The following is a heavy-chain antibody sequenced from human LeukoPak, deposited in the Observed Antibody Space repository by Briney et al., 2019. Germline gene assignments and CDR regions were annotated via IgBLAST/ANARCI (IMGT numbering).Heavy chain of an antibody. Sequence: GGSLRLSCAASGFTFSSYAMSWVRQAPGKGLEWVSAISGSGGSTYYADSVKGRFTISRDNSKNTLYLQMNSLRAEDTAVYYCAKDLRLRRYYYDSSGYYLNPTGDCWGQGTLVTVSS. J-gene: IGHJ4*02. V-gene: IGHV3-23*01. CDR3: AKDLRLRRYYYDSSGYYLNPTGDC. CDR1: GFTFSSYA. CDR2: ISGSGGST. D-gene: IGHD3-22*01.